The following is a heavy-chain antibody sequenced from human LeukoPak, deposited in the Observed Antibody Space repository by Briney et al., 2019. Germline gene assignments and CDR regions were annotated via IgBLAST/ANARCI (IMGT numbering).Heavy chain of an antibody. Sequence: GGSLRLSCAASGFTFSNYGMNWVRQAPGKGLEWVSAVTGGGDTTHYADSVKGRFSISRDNAKNSLYLQMNSLRAEDTAVYYCARDTVLRFGANYYYYYMDVWGKGTTVTVSS. V-gene: IGHV3-21*01. CDR1: GFTFSNYG. CDR2: VTGGGDTT. J-gene: IGHJ6*03. CDR3: ARDTVLRFGANYYYYYMDV. D-gene: IGHD5-12*01.